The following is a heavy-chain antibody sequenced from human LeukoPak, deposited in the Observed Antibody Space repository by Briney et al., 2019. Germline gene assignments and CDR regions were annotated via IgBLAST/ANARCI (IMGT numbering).Heavy chain of an antibody. CDR3: ARSSGWHLLLLDY. CDR1: GGSFTTYY. D-gene: IGHD6-25*01. V-gene: IGHV4-59*05. CDR2: IYYSGST. J-gene: IGHJ4*02. Sequence: SETLSLTCAVYGGSFTTYYWSWIRQPPGKGLEWIGSIYYSGSTYYNPSLKSRVTISVDTSKNQFSLKLNSVTAADTAVYYCARSSGWHLLLLDYWGQGTLVTVSS.